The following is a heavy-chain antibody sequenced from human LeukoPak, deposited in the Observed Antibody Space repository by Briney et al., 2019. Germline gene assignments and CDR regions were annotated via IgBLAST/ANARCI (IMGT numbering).Heavy chain of an antibody. V-gene: IGHV3-21*01. CDR1: GFTFSSYS. J-gene: IGHJ3*02. Sequence: GSLRLSCAASGFTFSSYSMNWVRQAPGKGLEWVSSISSSSCYIYYADSVKGRFTISRDNAKNSLYLQMNSLRAEDTAVYYCARDRGEYYYDSSGYYYLDAFDIWGQGTMVTVSS. CDR2: ISSSSCYI. D-gene: IGHD3-22*01. CDR3: ARDRGEYYYDSSGYYYLDAFDI.